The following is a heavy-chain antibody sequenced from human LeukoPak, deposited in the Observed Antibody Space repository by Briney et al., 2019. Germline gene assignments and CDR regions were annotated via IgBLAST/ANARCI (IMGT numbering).Heavy chain of an antibody. J-gene: IGHJ4*02. CDR1: GFTFSSYA. V-gene: IGHV3-7*01. Sequence: GGSLRLSCAASGFTFSSYAMSWVRQAPGKGLEWVANIQPDGSETYYVDSVKGRFSISRDNSKNSLYLQMNRLRAEDTAVYYCAREAYCSGGSCYAPYYFDYWGQGTLVAVSS. D-gene: IGHD2-15*01. CDR3: AREAYCSGGSCYAPYYFDY. CDR2: IQPDGSET.